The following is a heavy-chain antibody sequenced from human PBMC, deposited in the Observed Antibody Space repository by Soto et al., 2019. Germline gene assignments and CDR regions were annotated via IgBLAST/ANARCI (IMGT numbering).Heavy chain of an antibody. Sequence: QVQLVESGGGVVQPGRSLRLSCAASGFTFSSYAMHWVRQAPGKGLEWVAVIPYDGSNKYYADSVKGRFTISRDNSKNTLYLQMNSLRAEDTAAYYCASAPTTVVTPYYFDYWGQGTLVTVSS. CDR2: IPYDGSNK. J-gene: IGHJ4*02. CDR1: GFTFSSYA. V-gene: IGHV3-30-3*01. D-gene: IGHD4-17*01. CDR3: ASAPTTVVTPYYFDY.